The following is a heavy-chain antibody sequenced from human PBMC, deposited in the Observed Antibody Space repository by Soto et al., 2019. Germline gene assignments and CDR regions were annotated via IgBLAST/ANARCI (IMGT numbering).Heavy chain of an antibody. CDR3: ARDGSTVTTNYHYAMDV. Sequence: PGGSLRLSCAASGFIFSGYWIHWVRQTPGKGLVWVSRINSDGSSTSYADSVKGRFTISRDNAKNSLYLQMNSLRAEDTAVYYCARDGSTVTTNYHYAMDVWGQGTTVTVSS. CDR1: GFIFSGYW. V-gene: IGHV3-74*01. CDR2: INSDGSST. J-gene: IGHJ6*02. D-gene: IGHD4-17*01.